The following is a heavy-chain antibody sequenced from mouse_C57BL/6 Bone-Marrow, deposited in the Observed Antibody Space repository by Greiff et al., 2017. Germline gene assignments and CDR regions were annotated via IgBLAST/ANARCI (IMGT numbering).Heavy chain of an antibody. CDR3: ARRYDYDGFAY. J-gene: IGHJ3*01. V-gene: IGHV5-17*01. D-gene: IGHD2-4*01. CDR2: ISSGSSTI. Sequence: EVKVVESGGGLVKPGGSLKLSCAASGFTFSDYGMHWVRQAPEKGLEWVAYISSGSSTIYYADTVQGRFTISRDNANNTLFLQMTSLRSEDTAMYYCARRYDYDGFAYWGQGTLVTVSA. CDR1: GFTFSDYG.